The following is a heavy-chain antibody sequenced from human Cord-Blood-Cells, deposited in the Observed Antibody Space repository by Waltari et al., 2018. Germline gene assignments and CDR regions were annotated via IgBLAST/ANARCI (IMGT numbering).Heavy chain of an antibody. CDR2: MNPNSGNT. CDR1: GYTFTSYD. Sequence: QVQLVQSGAEVKKPGASVKVSCKASGYTFTSYDINWVRQAPGQGLEWMGWMNPNSGNTGYTQKFQGRVTITRNTSISTAYMELSSRRSEDTAVYYCARGGYCSSTSCYNWFDPWGQGTLVTVSS. J-gene: IGHJ5*02. D-gene: IGHD2-2*01. CDR3: ARGGYCSSTSCYNWFDP. V-gene: IGHV1-8*03.